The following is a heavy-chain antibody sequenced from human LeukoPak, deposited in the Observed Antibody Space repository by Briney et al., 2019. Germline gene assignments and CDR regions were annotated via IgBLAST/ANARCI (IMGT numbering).Heavy chain of an antibody. CDR2: IKPDGSET. CDR1: EFSVGSNY. CDR3: ARDASALH. V-gene: IGHV3-7*01. J-gene: IGHJ4*02. D-gene: IGHD6-19*01. Sequence: PGGSLRLSCAASEFSVGSNYMTWARQAPGKVLEWVATIKPDGSETYYLDSVKGRLTISRDNARDSLYLQMNSLRDDDTSLYYCARDASALHWGRGTLVTVSS.